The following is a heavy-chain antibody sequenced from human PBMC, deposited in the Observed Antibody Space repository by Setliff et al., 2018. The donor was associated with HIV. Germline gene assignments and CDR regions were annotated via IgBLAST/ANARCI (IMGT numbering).Heavy chain of an antibody. CDR2: ISPDGRST. Sequence: GSLRLSCAASGFTFNNYWMNWVRQVPGKGLVWVARISPDGRSTTHADAVKGRFTISRDNAKNTLYLHMSSLRAEDTSVYHCALVGGITVPPDGFDIWGKGTTVTVSS. J-gene: IGHJ6*04. CDR3: ALVGGITVPPDGFDI. D-gene: IGHD3-22*01. V-gene: IGHV3-74*01. CDR1: GFTFNNYW.